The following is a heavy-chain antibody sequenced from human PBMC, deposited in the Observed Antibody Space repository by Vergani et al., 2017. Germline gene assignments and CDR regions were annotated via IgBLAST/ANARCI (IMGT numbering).Heavy chain of an antibody. CDR2: MNPNSGNT. CDR1: GYTFTSYD. CDR3: ARDCVPAAIDYYYGMDV. D-gene: IGHD2-2*01. Sequence: QVQLVQSGAEVKKPGASVKVSCKASGYTFTSYDINWVRQATGQGLEWMGWMNPNSGNTGYAQKFQGRVTMTRNTSISTAYMELSSLRSEDTAVYYCARDCVPAAIDYYYGMDVWGQGTTVTVSS. V-gene: IGHV1-8*01. J-gene: IGHJ6*02.